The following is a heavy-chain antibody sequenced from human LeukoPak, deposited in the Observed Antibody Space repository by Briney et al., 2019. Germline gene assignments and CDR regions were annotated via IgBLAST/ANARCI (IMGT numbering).Heavy chain of an antibody. D-gene: IGHD2-15*01. CDR2: LYWNGDR. CDR1: GFSLSTLGVG. V-gene: IGHV2-5*01. CDR3: VKDGSDLRGFDS. Sequence: GSGPTLVNPTQTLTLTCTFSGFSLSTLGVGVGWMRQPPGKAPEWLALLYWNGDRRYSPSLKTRLTIAKVTSKNQVVLTMTNMDPVDTATYYCVKDGSDLRGFDSWGQGTLVTVSS. J-gene: IGHJ4*02.